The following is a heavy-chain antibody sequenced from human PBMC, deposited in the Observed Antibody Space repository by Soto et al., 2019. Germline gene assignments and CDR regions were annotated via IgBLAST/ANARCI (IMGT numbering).Heavy chain of an antibody. CDR1: GFTFSDYY. J-gene: IGHJ4*02. V-gene: IGHV3-11*01. Sequence: GGSLRLSCAASGFTFSDYYMSWIRQAPGKGLEWVSYISSSGSTIYYADSVKGRFTISRDNAKNSLYLQMNSLRAEDTAVYYCARHSLYSNYAIDYWGKGTLVTVSS. D-gene: IGHD4-4*01. CDR2: ISSSGSTI. CDR3: ARHSLYSNYAIDY.